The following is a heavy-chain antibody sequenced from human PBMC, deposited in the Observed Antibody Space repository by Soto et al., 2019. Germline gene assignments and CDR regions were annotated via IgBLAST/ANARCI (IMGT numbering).Heavy chain of an antibody. D-gene: IGHD7-27*01. V-gene: IGHV4-61*01. CDR1: GGSVSSGHYH. Sequence: PSETLSLTCTVSGGSVSSGHYHWSWIRQPPGKGLEWIGFMSYGGSSDYNPSLKSRATISIDTSNNQFSLKLNSVTAADTALYYCARVGWGGESWGPGTLVTVSS. CDR2: MSYGGSS. J-gene: IGHJ5*02. CDR3: ARVGWGGES.